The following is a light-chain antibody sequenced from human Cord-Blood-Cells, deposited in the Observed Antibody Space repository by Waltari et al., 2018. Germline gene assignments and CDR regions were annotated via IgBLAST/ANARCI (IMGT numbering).Light chain of an antibody. V-gene: IGKV1-39*01. CDR1: QSISSY. Sequence: DIQMTQSPSSLSASVGDRVTITCRASQSISSYLNWYQQKPGKAPKLLIYAASSLRSGVPSRFSGSGSGTDFTLTISSLQPEDFATYYCQQSYSTPLTLGGGTKVEIK. J-gene: IGKJ4*01. CDR2: AAS. CDR3: QQSYSTPLT.